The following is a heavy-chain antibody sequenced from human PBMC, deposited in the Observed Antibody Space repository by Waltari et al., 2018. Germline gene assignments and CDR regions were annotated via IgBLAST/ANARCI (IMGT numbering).Heavy chain of an antibody. CDR3: AREIYGGNSRPFDF. J-gene: IGHJ4*02. D-gene: IGHD2-21*02. CDR1: GGSMNGYF. CDR2: IYYSGSN. V-gene: IGHV4-59*01. Sequence: QVQLQESGPGLVKPSETLSLTCTVSGGSMNGYFWHWIRQPPGKGLEWIGYIYYSGSNDYDPSLKSRVTISVDTSKNQFSLRLTSVTSADTAFYYCAREIYGGNSRPFDFWGQGALVTVSS.